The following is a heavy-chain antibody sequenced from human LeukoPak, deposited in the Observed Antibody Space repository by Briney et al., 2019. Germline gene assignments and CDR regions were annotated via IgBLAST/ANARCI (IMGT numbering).Heavy chain of an antibody. V-gene: IGHV1-8*02. CDR2: INPDSGGT. J-gene: IGHJ4*02. Sequence: ASVKVSCKASGYTFTSYGISWVRQAPGQGLEWMGWINPDSGGTSYAQKFQGRVTMTRNTPISTAYMELSSLRSEDTAVYYCASTSGYCSGGSCYSRVFDYWGQGTLVTVSS. CDR3: ASTSGYCSGGSCYSRVFDY. CDR1: GYTFTSYG. D-gene: IGHD2-15*01.